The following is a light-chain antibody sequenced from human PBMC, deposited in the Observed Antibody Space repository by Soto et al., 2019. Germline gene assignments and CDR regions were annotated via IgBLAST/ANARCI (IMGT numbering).Light chain of an antibody. V-gene: IGKV3-11*01. CDR1: QSIRTS. CDR2: DAS. Sequence: EVGLTQSAATLSLSPGERATLSCGASQSIRTSLAWYQHKPGQAPRLVIYDASNRANGVPARFGGSGSGTDFTLTINSLEPEDFAVYYCQQRNVWPPITFGQGTRLEIK. CDR3: QQRNVWPPIT. J-gene: IGKJ5*01.